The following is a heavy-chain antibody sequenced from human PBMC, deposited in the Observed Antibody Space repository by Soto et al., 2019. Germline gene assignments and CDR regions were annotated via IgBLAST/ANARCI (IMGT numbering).Heavy chain of an antibody. J-gene: IGHJ6*02. Sequence: GESLKISCKGSGYSFTSYWIGWVRQMPGKGLEWMGIIYPGDSDTRYSPSFQGQVTISADKSISTAYLQWSSLKASDTAMYYCARQEGITMLSYYYYGMDVWGQGTTVTVSS. V-gene: IGHV5-51*01. CDR3: ARQEGITMLSYYYYGMDV. CDR2: IYPGDSDT. CDR1: GYSFTSYW. D-gene: IGHD3-10*01.